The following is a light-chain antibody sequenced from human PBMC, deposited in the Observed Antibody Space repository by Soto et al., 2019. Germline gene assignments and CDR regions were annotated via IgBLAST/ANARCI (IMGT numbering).Light chain of an antibody. V-gene: IGLV1-44*01. Sequence: QAVVTQPPSASGTPGQRVTISCSGSISNIGGNAVNWYQQLPGTAPKLLIYNNNQRPSGVPDRFSGSKSGTSASLAISGLHSEDEADYYCAAWHDSLNGPVFGGGTKLTVL. J-gene: IGLJ3*02. CDR3: AAWHDSLNGPV. CDR2: NNN. CDR1: ISNIGGNA.